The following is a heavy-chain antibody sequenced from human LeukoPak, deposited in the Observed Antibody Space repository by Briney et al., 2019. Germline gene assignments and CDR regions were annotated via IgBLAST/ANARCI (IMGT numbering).Heavy chain of an antibody. CDR2: INHSGST. CDR3: ARKDRGWLRPQRGYYYYMDV. Sequence: SETLSLTCAVYGGSFSGYYWSWIRQPPGKGLEGIGEINHSGSTNYNPSLKSRVNISVDTSKNQFSLKLSSVTAADTAVYYCARKDRGWLRPQRGYYYYMDVWGKGTTVTVSS. CDR1: GGSFSGYY. J-gene: IGHJ6*03. D-gene: IGHD5-12*01. V-gene: IGHV4-34*01.